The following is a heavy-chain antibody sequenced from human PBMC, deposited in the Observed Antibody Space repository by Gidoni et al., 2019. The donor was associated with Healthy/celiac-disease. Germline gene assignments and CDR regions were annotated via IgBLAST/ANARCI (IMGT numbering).Heavy chain of an antibody. CDR1: GGSISSYY. D-gene: IGHD3-10*01. V-gene: IGHV4-59*01. J-gene: IGHJ4*02. CDR3: ARGGDYYGSGSPFDY. Sequence: QVQLQESGPGLVKPSETLSLTCTVSGGSISSYYWSWIRQPPGKGLEWIGYIYYSGSTNYNPSLKSRVTISVDTSKNQFSLKLSSVTAADTAVYYCARGGDYYGSGSPFDYWGQGTLVTVSS. CDR2: IYYSGST.